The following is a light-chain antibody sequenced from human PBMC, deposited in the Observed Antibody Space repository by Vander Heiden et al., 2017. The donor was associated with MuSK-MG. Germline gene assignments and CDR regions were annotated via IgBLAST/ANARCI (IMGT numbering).Light chain of an antibody. J-gene: IGLJ1*01. CDR2: DVS. Sequence: QSALTHPASVSASPGQPITISCTGTSSDVGGYNYVSWYQQHPGKAPKLMIYDVSNRPSGVSNRFSGSKSGNTASLTISGLQAEDEADYYCSSYTSSSTLYVFGTGTKVTVL. V-gene: IGLV2-14*01. CDR3: SSYTSSSTLYV. CDR1: SSDVGGYNY.